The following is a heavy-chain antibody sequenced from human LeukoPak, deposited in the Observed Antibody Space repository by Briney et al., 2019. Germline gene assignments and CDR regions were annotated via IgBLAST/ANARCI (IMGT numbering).Heavy chain of an antibody. CDR2: IYYSGST. D-gene: IGHD3-10*01. Sequence: SETLSLTCTVSGDSISSHYWTWIRQPPGKGLEWIGYIYYSGSTNYNPSLKSRVTISVDTTKNQFSLKLNSVTAADTAVYYCARAVMMVRGVIIGGYWFDPWGQGTLVTVSS. V-gene: IGHV4-59*11. CDR3: ARAVMMVRGVIIGGYWFDP. J-gene: IGHJ5*02. CDR1: GDSISSHY.